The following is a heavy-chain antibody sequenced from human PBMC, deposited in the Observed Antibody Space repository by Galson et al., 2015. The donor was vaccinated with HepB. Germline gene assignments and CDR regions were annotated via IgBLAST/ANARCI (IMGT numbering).Heavy chain of an antibody. CDR2: ISSNGGST. D-gene: IGHD2-2*01. Sequence: SLRLSCAASGFTFSSYAMHWVRQAPGKGLEYVSAISSNGGSTYYADSVKGRFTISRDNSKNTLYLQMSSLRAEDTAVYYCVKGGVPAASGFDYWGQGTLVTVSS. CDR3: VKGGVPAASGFDY. CDR1: GFTFSSYA. J-gene: IGHJ4*02. V-gene: IGHV3-64D*06.